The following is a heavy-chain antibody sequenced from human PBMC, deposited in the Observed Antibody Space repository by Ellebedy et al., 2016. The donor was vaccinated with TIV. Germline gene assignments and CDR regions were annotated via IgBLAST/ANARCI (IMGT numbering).Heavy chain of an antibody. D-gene: IGHD6-19*01. J-gene: IGHJ4*02. Sequence: GESLKISXAASGFTFSNYWMNWVRQAPGKGLEWVANIKEGGTKRYYVDSVKGRFSISRGDAKNSIYLQMNSLRVEDTAIYYCVTQRGLDWGQGTLVTVSS. CDR2: IKEGGTKR. CDR3: VTQRGLD. CDR1: GFTFSNYW. V-gene: IGHV3-7*01.